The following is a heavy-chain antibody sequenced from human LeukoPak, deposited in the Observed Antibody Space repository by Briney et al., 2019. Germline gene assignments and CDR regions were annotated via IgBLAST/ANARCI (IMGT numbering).Heavy chain of an antibody. CDR3: ARLGDFWSGYYRWDWFDP. CDR2: IYYSGST. Sequence: SETLSLTCTVSGGSLSSYYWSWIRQPPGKGLEWIGYIYYSGSTNYNPSLKSRVTISVDTSKNQFSLKLSSVTAADTAVYYCARLGDFWSGYYRWDWFDPWGQGTLVTVSS. J-gene: IGHJ5*02. V-gene: IGHV4-59*01. CDR1: GGSLSSYY. D-gene: IGHD3-3*01.